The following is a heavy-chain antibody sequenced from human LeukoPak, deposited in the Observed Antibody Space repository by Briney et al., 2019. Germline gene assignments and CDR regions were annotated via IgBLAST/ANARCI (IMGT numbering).Heavy chain of an antibody. CDR1: GFTVSSNE. CDR2: ISSSGSTI. J-gene: IGHJ3*02. CDR3: ARAKRNGFDI. Sequence: GGSLRLSCAASGFTVSSNEMSWIRQAPGKGLEWVSYISSSGSTIYYADSVKGRFTISRDNAKNSLYLQMNSLRAEDTAVYYCARAKRNGFDIWGQGTMVTVSS. V-gene: IGHV3-11*04.